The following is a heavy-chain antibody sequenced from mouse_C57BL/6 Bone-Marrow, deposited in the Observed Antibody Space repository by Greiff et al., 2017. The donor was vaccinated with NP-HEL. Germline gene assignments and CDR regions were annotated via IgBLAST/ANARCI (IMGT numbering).Heavy chain of an antibody. V-gene: IGHV3-8*01. CDR2: ISYSGST. CDR3: ARYRGSKDYSAMDY. D-gene: IGHD3-1*01. J-gene: IGHJ4*01. CDR1: GYSITSDY. Sequence: EVKLVESGPGLAKPSQTLSLTCSVTGYSITSDYWNWIRKFPGNKLEYMGYISYSGSTYNNPSLKSRTSIIRDTSKNQYYLQLNSVTTEDPATYYCARYRGSKDYSAMDYWGQGTSVTVSS.